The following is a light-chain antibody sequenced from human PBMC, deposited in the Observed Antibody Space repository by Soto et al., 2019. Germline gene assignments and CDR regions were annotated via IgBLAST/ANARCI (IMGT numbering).Light chain of an antibody. V-gene: IGLV6-57*01. Sequence: NFMLTQPHSVSESPGKTVTISCTRSSGSMASNYVQWYQQRPGSSPTTVIYEDNQRPSGVPDRFSGSIDSSSNSASLTISGLKTEDEADYYCQSYDSSNHGVFGTGTKLTVL. CDR2: EDN. CDR1: SGSMASNY. J-gene: IGLJ1*01. CDR3: QSYDSSNHGV.